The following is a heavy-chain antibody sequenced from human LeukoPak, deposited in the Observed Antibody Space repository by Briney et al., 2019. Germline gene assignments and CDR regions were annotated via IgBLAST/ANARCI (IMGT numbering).Heavy chain of an antibody. J-gene: IGHJ6*02. CDR3: ASGTGTTDYYGMDV. CDR2: IYSGGST. Sequence: GGSLRLSCVVSGFNVYNNYMCWVRQAPGKGLEWVSVIYSGGSTYYADSVKGRFTISRHNSKNTLYLQMNSLRAEDTAVYYCASGTGTTDYYGMDVWGQGTTVTVSS. D-gene: IGHD1-7*01. V-gene: IGHV3-53*04. CDR1: GFNVYNNY.